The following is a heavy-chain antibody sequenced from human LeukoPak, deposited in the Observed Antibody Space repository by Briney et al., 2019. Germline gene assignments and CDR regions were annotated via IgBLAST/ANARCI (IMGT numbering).Heavy chain of an antibody. J-gene: IGHJ6*03. CDR1: GGSISSSSYY. D-gene: IGHD3-16*02. V-gene: IGHV4-39*07. CDR3: ARGLVWGSYRPVYYYMDV. CDR2: INHSGST. Sequence: SETLSLTCTVSGGSISSSSYYWGWIRQPPGKGLEWIGEINHSGSTNYNPSLKSRVTISVDTSKNQFSLKLSSVTAADTAVYYCARGLVWGSYRPVYYYMDVWGKGTTVTVSS.